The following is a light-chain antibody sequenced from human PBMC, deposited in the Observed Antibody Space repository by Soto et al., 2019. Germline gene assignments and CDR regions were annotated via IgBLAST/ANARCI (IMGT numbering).Light chain of an antibody. Sequence: IQVTQAPSSLSASVGDRFTITCRASQDISSYLAWYQQKPGKXPKXXIYAASSLQSGVPSRFSGSGSGTDLTITISSLQPEDYETYDGQQANSFPLTFGQGTRLEIK. CDR2: AAS. CDR1: QDISSY. J-gene: IGKJ5*01. V-gene: IGKV1-12*01. CDR3: QQANSFPLT.